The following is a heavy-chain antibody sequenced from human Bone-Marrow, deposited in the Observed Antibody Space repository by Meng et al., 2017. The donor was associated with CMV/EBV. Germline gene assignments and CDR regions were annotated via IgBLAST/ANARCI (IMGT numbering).Heavy chain of an antibody. CDR2: INSDGSST. CDR3: ASGASPFGDYYYYYGMAV. CDR1: GFTFSSYW. D-gene: IGHD3-10*01. J-gene: IGHJ6*01. V-gene: IGHV3-74*01. Sequence: GGSLRLSCAASGFTFSSYWMHWVRQAPGKGLVWVSRINSDGSSTSYADSVKGRFTISRDNAKNTLYLQMNSLRAEDTAVYYCASGASPFGDYYYYYGMAVWGPGHTVTGSS.